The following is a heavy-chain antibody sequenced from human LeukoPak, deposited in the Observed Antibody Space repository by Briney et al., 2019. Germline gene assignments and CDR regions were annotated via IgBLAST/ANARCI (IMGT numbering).Heavy chain of an antibody. J-gene: IGHJ3*02. CDR2: FDPEDGET. V-gene: IGHV1-24*01. CDR3: ATIGNRADVLRATQDAFDI. CDR1: GYTLTELS. Sequence: ASVKVSCNVSGYTLTELSMQWVRQAPGKGLEWMGGFDPEDGETIYAQKFQDRVTMTEDTSTDTAYMELISLRSEDTAVYYCATIGNRADVLRATQDAFDIWGQGTMVTVSS. D-gene: IGHD1-26*01.